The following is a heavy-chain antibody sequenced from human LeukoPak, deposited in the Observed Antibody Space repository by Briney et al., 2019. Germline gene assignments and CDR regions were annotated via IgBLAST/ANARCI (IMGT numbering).Heavy chain of an antibody. J-gene: IGHJ4*02. CDR3: ARGDSDDSRAELDY. D-gene: IGHD3-22*01. Sequence: SGGSLRLSCAASGFTFSSYAMSWVRQAPGKGLEWVSAISGSGGSTYYADSVKGRFTISRDNAKNSLYLQMNSLRAEDTAVYYCARGDSDDSRAELDYWGQGTLVTVSS. CDR1: GFTFSSYA. V-gene: IGHV3-23*01. CDR2: ISGSGGST.